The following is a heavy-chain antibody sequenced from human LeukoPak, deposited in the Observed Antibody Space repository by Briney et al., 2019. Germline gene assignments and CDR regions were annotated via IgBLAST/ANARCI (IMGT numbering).Heavy chain of an antibody. CDR2: INHSGST. D-gene: IGHD3-3*01. Sequence: SETLSLTCAVYGVSFSGYYWSWIRQPPGKGLEWIGEINHSGSTNYNPSLKSRVTISVDTSKNQFSLKLSSVTAADTAVYYCARGKYYDFWSGYYLLDYWGQGTLVTVSS. CDR1: GVSFSGYY. J-gene: IGHJ4*02. V-gene: IGHV4-34*01. CDR3: ARGKYYDFWSGYYLLDY.